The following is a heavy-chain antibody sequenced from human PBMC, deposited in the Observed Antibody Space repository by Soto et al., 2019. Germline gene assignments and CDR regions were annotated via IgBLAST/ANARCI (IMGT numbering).Heavy chain of an antibody. J-gene: IGHJ5*02. D-gene: IGHD2-15*01. CDR1: GYTFTGYY. CDR2: INPDNGNT. V-gene: IGHV1-3*01. Sequence: ASVKVSCKASGYTFTGYYIHWVREAPGQGLECMGWINPDNGNTKSSQKFQDRVIITRXTXXSXXXMXLXXLRXEDTAVYYCARGIATGQLDPWGQGTLVTVSS. CDR3: ARGIATGQLDP.